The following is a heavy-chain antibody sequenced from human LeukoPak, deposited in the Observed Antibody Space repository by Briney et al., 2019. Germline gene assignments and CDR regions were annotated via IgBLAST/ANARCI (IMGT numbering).Heavy chain of an antibody. CDR3: ARGRFGEFSKSLDF. D-gene: IGHD3-10*01. Sequence: GGSLRLSCAASGFTFSSYWMHWVRQAPGKGLEWVSLISGDGTSTYYADSVKGRFTISRDNSKNSLYLQMSSLRADDTALYYCARGRFGEFSKSLDFWGQGTLVTVSS. CDR1: GFTFSSYW. J-gene: IGHJ4*02. CDR2: ISGDGTST. V-gene: IGHV3-43*02.